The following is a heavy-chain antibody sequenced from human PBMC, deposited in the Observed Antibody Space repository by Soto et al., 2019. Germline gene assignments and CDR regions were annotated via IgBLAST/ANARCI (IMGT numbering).Heavy chain of an antibody. CDR1: GGSISSGDYY. CDR3: ARDQSWHDLVWWFDP. CDR2: IYYTGTT. Sequence: SETLSLTCTVSGGSISSGDYYWSWIRQPPGKGLEWIGYIYYTGTTTYNPSIKSRVTISVDSSKNQFSLNLTSVSAADTAVYYCARDQSWHDLVWWFDPWGQGTLVTVSS. J-gene: IGHJ5*02. V-gene: IGHV4-61*08. D-gene: IGHD1-1*01.